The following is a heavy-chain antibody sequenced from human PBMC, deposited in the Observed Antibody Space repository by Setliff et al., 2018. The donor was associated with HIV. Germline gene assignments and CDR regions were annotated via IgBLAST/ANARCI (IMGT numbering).Heavy chain of an antibody. J-gene: IGHJ6*02. CDR2: IWYDGGKK. CDR3: ARDYLYYNLYNGSPVYGMDV. D-gene: IGHD3-3*01. Sequence: GGSLRLSCEASGFTFSVHGMHWVRQAPGKGLEWLAVIWYDGGKKYYADSVQGRFTISRDDSKNTLYLQMNSLRVEDTAVYYCARDYLYYNLYNGSPVYGMDVWGQGTTVTVSS. V-gene: IGHV3-33*01. CDR1: GFTFSVHG.